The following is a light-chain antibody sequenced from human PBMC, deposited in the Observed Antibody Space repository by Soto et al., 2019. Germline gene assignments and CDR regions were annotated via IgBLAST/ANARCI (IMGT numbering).Light chain of an antibody. Sequence: EIVLTQSPDTLSLSPGERATLSCRASQSVISNYLAWCQQKPGQAPRLLIYAASSRATGIPDRFSGSGSGTDFTLTISRLEPEDFAVYYCLQYGSSPWTFGQGTKVDIK. V-gene: IGKV3-20*01. CDR3: LQYGSSPWT. CDR1: QSVISNY. J-gene: IGKJ1*01. CDR2: AAS.